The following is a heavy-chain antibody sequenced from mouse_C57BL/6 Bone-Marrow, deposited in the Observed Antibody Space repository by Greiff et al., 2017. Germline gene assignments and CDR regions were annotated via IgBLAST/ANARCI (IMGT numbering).Heavy chain of an antibody. CDR2: IHPNSGST. J-gene: IGHJ2*01. Sequence: QVQLQQPGAELVKPGASVKLSYKASGYTFTSYWMHWVKQRPGQGLEWIGMIHPNSGSTNYNEKFKSKATLTVDKSSSTAYMQLSSLTSEDSAVYYCARPPYGSSFFDYWGQGTTLTVSS. V-gene: IGHV1-64*01. CDR1: GYTFTSYW. CDR3: ARPPYGSSFFDY. D-gene: IGHD1-1*01.